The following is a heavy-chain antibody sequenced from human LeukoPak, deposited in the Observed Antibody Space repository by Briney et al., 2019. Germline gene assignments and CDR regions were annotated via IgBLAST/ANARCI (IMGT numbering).Heavy chain of an antibody. CDR3: ARESSSSWWDY. CDR1: GFTFSSYW. CDR2: IKQDGSEK. J-gene: IGHJ4*02. Sequence: GGSLILSCAASGFTFSSYWMSWVRQAPGKGLEWVANIKQDGSEKYYVDSVKGRFTISRDNAKNSLYLQMNSLRAEDTAVYYCARESSSSWWDYWGQGTLVTVSS. V-gene: IGHV3-7*03. D-gene: IGHD6-13*01.